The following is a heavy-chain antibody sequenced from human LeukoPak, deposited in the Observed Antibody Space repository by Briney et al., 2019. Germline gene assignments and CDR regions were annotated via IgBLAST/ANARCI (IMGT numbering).Heavy chain of an antibody. Sequence: ASVKVSCKASGGTFMRHSISWVRQAPGQGLEWMGWISAYNGNTNYAQKLQGRVTMTTDTSTSTAYMELRSLRSDDTAVYYCARIAAAPNWFDPWGQGTLVTVSS. V-gene: IGHV1-18*01. CDR3: ARIAAAPNWFDP. CDR2: ISAYNGNT. D-gene: IGHD6-13*01. CDR1: GGTFMRHS. J-gene: IGHJ5*02.